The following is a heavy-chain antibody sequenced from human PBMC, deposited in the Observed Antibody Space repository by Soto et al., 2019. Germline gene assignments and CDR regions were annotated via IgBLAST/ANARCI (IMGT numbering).Heavy chain of an antibody. CDR2: VSQSGRI. Sequence: QVQLQQWGAGLLKPSETLSLNCGVLGGSFSDYDWTWVRQSPGRGLEWIGEVSQSGRITYNPSLKSSFTISGDTARNQFSLRLTSLSAADTAVYFWARYSSTFVGFEVWGHGTEVTVCS. CDR3: ARYSSTFVGFEV. CDR1: GGSFSDYD. V-gene: IGHV4-34*01. J-gene: IGHJ3*01. D-gene: IGHD3-16*02.